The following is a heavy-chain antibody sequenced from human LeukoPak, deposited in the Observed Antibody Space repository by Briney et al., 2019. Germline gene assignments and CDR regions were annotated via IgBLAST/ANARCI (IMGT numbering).Heavy chain of an antibody. V-gene: IGHV1-2*02. CDR1: GYTFTSYY. J-gene: IGHJ4*02. CDR3: ARLPQYYYDSSGYN. CDR2: INPNSGGT. D-gene: IGHD3-22*01. Sequence: ASVKVSCKASGYTFTSYYMHWVRQAPGQGLEWMGWINPNSGGTNYAQKFQGRVTMTRDTSISTAYMELSRLRSDDTAVYYCARLPQYYYDSSGYNWGQGTLVTVSS.